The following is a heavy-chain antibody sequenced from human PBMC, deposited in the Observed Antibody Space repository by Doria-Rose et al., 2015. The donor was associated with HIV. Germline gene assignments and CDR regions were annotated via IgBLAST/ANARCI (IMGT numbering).Heavy chain of an antibody. CDR1: GASVGSRGYY. D-gene: IGHD3-3*01. J-gene: IGHJ4*02. V-gene: IGHV4-31*03. CDR3: ARMGSYRELDY. CDR2: TYYTGTS. Sequence: SETLSLTCSVSGASVGSRGYYWNWIRQVPGKGLESLGYTYYTGTSDYSPSLKSRLNMAVDTSKNQFSLKLSFVTVADTAVYYCARMGSYRELDYWGQGALVIVSA.